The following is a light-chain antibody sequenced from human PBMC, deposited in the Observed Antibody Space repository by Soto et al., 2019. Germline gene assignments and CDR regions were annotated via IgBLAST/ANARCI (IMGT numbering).Light chain of an antibody. Sequence: QSVLTQPPSVSGAPGQRVTISCTGSSSNIGTGYDVHWYQQLPGTAPKLLIYGHNNRPSGVPDRFSASKSGTSASLAITGLQAEDEADYYCQSYDTSLSGSLVFGAGTKVTVL. CDR1: SSNIGTGYD. V-gene: IGLV1-40*01. CDR3: QSYDTSLSGSLV. CDR2: GHN. J-gene: IGLJ2*01.